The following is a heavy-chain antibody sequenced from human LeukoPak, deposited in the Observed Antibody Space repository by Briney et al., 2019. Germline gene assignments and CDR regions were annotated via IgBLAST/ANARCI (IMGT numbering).Heavy chain of an antibody. CDR2: ISYSGST. D-gene: IGHD4-11*01. Sequence: SKTQSLTCTVSGGSISSYYWSWIRQPPGKGLEWIGYISYSGSTKFNPSLESRVTMSVDTSRNQFSLKLNSVTAADTAVYYCARDRTVITNAVYFYGMDVWGQGTTVTVSS. V-gene: IGHV4-59*01. CDR1: GGSISSYY. J-gene: IGHJ6*02. CDR3: ARDRTVITNAVYFYGMDV.